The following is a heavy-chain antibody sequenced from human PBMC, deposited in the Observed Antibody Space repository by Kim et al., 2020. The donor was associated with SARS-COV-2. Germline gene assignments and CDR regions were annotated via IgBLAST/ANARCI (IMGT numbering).Heavy chain of an antibody. CDR2: ISYDGSNK. V-gene: IGHV3-30-3*01. CDR3: ASSYSSSWSRDY. Sequence: GGSLRLSCAASGFTFSNYAIHWVRQAPGKGLEWVAVISYDGSNKYYADSVKGRFTISRDNSKNTLYLQMNSLGAEDTAVYYCASSYSSSWSRDYWGQGTLVTVS. CDR1: GFTFSNYA. J-gene: IGHJ4*02. D-gene: IGHD6-13*01.